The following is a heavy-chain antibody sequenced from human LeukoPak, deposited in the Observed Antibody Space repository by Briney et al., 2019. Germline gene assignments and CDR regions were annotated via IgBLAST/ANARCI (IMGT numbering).Heavy chain of an antibody. J-gene: IGHJ2*01. Sequence: SETLSLTCAVCGGSFSGYYWSWIRQPPGKGLEWIGEINHSGSTKYNPSLKSRVTISVDTSKNQFSLKLSSVTAADTAVYYCARGVARHWYFDLWGRGTPVTVSS. CDR3: ARGVARHWYFDL. CDR1: GGSFSGYY. CDR2: INHSGST. V-gene: IGHV4-34*01.